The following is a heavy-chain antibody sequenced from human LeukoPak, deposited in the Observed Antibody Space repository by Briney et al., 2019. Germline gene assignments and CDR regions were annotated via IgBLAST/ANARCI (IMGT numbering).Heavy chain of an antibody. V-gene: IGHV4-34*01. D-gene: IGHD5-18*01. CDR1: GGSFSGYY. J-gene: IGHJ4*02. CDR2: INHSGST. CDR3: ARVAAMVTDFDY. Sequence: SETLSLTCAVYGGSFSGYYWSWIRQPPGKGLEWIGEINHSGSTNYNPSLKSRVTISVDTSKNQFSLKLSSVTAADTAVYYCARVAAMVTDFDYWGQGTLVTVSS.